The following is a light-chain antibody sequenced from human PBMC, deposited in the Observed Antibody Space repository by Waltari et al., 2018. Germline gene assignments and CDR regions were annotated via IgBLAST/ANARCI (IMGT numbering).Light chain of an antibody. CDR1: TSDVGSYDL. CDR3: CSYAGRGTYV. V-gene: IGLV2-23*02. J-gene: IGLJ1*01. CDR2: EVF. Sequence: QSALTQPASVSGTPGQSITISCSGTTSDVGSYDLCPWYQQPPGEAPKLLICEVFKRPPDTSSRFSGAKSGSTASLTISGLQPEDEADYYCCSYAGRGTYVFGSGTKVTVL.